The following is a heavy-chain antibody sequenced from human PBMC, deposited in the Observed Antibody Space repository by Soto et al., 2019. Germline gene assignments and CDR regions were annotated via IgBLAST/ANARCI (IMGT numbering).Heavy chain of an antibody. CDR2: IDPTDSYT. D-gene: IGHD3-22*01. CDR1: GYIFTSYW. J-gene: IGHJ5*02. Sequence: PXESLTISCKVSGYIFTSYWISLVRQMPGKGLEWMGRIDPTDSYTDYSPSFQGHVTISVDKSINTAYLQWSSLRSEDTAVYYCARDPPDSSGYYRPADWFDPWGQGTLVTVSS. CDR3: ARDPPDSSGYYRPADWFDP. V-gene: IGHV5-10-1*01.